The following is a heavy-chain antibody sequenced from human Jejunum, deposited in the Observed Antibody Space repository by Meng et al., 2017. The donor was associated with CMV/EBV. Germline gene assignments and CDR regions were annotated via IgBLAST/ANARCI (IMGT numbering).Heavy chain of an antibody. J-gene: IGHJ4*02. CDR3: ARGFSNGYQPFDY. V-gene: IGHV1-69*12. CDR2: IIPIFRTP. CDR1: GGSVNNYA. Sequence: QGQLLQSGAGVKNPGSSVKVSCTFSGGSVNNYAINWVRQAPGQGLEWMGGIIPIFRTPQYAQKFQGRLTITADGPTGTTFMELSSLTSDDTAIYYCARGFSNGYQPFDYWGQGTLVTVSS. D-gene: IGHD2-2*01.